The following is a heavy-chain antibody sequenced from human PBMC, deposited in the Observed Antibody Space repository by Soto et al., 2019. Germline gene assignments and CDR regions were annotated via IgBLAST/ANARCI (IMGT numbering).Heavy chain of an antibody. V-gene: IGHV3-23*01. CDR1: GFTFSSYA. J-gene: IGHJ5*02. CDR2: ISGSGGST. D-gene: IGHD3-3*01. CDR3: ATLLGLRFLEWLSNHRIENWFDP. Sequence: GGSLRLSCAASGFTFSSYAMSWVRQAPGKGLEWVSAISGSGGSTYYADSVKGRFTISRDNSKNTLYLQMNSLRAEDTAVYYCATLLGLRFLEWLSNHRIENWFDPWGQGTLVTGSS.